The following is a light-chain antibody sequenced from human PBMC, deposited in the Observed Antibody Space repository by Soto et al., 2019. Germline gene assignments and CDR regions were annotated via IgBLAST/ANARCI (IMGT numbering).Light chain of an antibody. CDR1: QSVGSS. J-gene: IGKJ4*01. CDR2: GAS. CDR3: QQRYNWPLT. Sequence: EIVLTQSPATLSLSPGERATLSCRASQSVGSSLAWYQHRPGQAPRLLIYGASNGATGIPARFSGTGSGTDFTLTISSLEPEDFAVYYCQQRYNWPLTFGGGTKVAIK. V-gene: IGKV3-11*01.